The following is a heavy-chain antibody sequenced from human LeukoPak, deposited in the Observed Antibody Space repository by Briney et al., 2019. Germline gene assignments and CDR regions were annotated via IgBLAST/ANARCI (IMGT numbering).Heavy chain of an antibody. CDR1: GFTFSSFG. CDR3: TKKAYYGSGSAFDY. V-gene: IGHV3-23*01. J-gene: IGHJ4*02. Sequence: GGSLRLSCAASGFTFSSFGMNWVRQTPWKGLEWVSSISGGGASTYYADSVKVRFDISRDNSKNTLYLQMNSLRAEDTAVYYCTKKAYYGSGSAFDYWGQGTLVTVSS. CDR2: ISGGGAST. D-gene: IGHD3-10*01.